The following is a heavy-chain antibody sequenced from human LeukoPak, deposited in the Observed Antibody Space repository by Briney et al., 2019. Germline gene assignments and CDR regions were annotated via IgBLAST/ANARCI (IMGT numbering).Heavy chain of an antibody. Sequence: SETLSLTRTVSGYSITSGYYWGWIRQPPGKGLEWIGNFYHGGNTYYNPSLRSRVTISVDTSKNQFSLKLSSVTAADTAVYYCARAEGYYYDSSGYNEAFDIWGQGTMVTISS. CDR3: ARAEGYYYDSSGYNEAFDI. J-gene: IGHJ3*02. D-gene: IGHD3-22*01. V-gene: IGHV4-38-2*02. CDR2: FYHGGNT. CDR1: GYSITSGYY.